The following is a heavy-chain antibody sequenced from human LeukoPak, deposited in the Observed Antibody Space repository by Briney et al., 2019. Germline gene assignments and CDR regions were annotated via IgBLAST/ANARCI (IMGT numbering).Heavy chain of an antibody. J-gene: IGHJ4*02. CDR1: GFNYSSYT. Sequence: GGSLRLSCAASGFNYSSYTMNWVRQAPGMGLEWLSYISASRDITYYADSVKGRFTISRDNAKNSLYLQMNSLRAEDTAVYYCARDPDSSGWYWEDYWGQGTLVTVSS. CDR2: ISASRDIT. V-gene: IGHV3-48*01. CDR3: ARDPDSSGWYWEDY. D-gene: IGHD6-19*01.